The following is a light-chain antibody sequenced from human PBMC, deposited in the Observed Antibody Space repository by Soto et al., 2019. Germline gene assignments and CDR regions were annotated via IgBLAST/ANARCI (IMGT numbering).Light chain of an antibody. V-gene: IGLV3-21*01. CDR2: YDS. CDR1: NIGSKS. Sequence: SYELTQPPSISVAPGRTARITCGGYNIGSKSVHWYKQKPGQAPVLVISYDSDRPSGIPERLSGSNSENTATLTISRVEAGDEADYYCQVWQSGADHPWVFGGGTKLTVL. J-gene: IGLJ3*02. CDR3: QVWQSGADHPWV.